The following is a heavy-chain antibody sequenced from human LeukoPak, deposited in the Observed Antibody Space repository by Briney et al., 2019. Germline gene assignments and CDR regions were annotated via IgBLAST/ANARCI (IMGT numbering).Heavy chain of an antibody. CDR1: GFDFSDYY. CDR3: ARAGQLRYMDV. Sequence: GGSLRLSCAASGFDFSDYYMSWIRQAPGKGLEWISNIKTTGLTTYYADPVKGRFTISRDNAKNSLFLQMNSLRADDTAIYYCARAGQLRYMDVWGKGTAVTVSS. V-gene: IGHV3-11*04. CDR2: IKTTGLTT. J-gene: IGHJ6*03.